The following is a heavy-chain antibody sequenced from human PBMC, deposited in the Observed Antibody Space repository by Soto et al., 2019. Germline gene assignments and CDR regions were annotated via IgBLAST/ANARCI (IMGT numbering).Heavy chain of an antibody. J-gene: IGHJ6*03. CDR1: GFTFSSYG. CDR3: AKDERGGYYRSGGYYYYYMDV. D-gene: IGHD3-3*01. CDR2: ISYDGSNK. Sequence: HVQLVESGGVVVQPGRSLRLSCAASGFTFSSYGMHWVRQAPGKGLEWVAVISYDGSNKYYADSVKGRFTISRDNSKNTLYLQMNSLRAEDTAVYYCAKDERGGYYRSGGYYYYYMDVWGKGTTVTVSS. V-gene: IGHV3-30*18.